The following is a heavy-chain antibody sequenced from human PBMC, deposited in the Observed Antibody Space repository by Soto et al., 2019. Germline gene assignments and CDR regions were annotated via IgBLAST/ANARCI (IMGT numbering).Heavy chain of an antibody. CDR3: ASAYDFWSGYYRYYYYYGMDV. J-gene: IGHJ6*02. V-gene: IGHV4-39*01. Sequence: SETLSLPCTVSGGSISSSSYYWGCILQPPGKWLEWIGSIYYSGSTYYNPSLKSRVTISVDTSKNQFSLKLSSVTAADTAVYYCASAYDFWSGYYRYYYYYGMDVWGQGTTVT. D-gene: IGHD3-3*01. CDR1: GGSISSSSYY. CDR2: IYYSGST.